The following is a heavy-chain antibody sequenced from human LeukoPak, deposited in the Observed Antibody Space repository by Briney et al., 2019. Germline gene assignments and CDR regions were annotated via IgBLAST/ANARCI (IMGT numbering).Heavy chain of an antibody. J-gene: IGHJ3*02. CDR3: ASHLAVAGSLVAFDI. CDR2: INAGNGNT. CDR1: GYTFTSYA. V-gene: IGHV1-3*01. D-gene: IGHD6-19*01. Sequence: ASVKVSCKASGYTFTSYAMHWVRQAPGQRLEWMGWINAGNGNTKYSQKFQGRVTITRDTSASTAYVELSSLRSEDTAVYYCASHLAVAGSLVAFDIWGQGTMVTVSS.